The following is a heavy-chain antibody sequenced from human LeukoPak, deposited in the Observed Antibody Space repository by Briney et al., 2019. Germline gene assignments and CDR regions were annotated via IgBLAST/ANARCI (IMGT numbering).Heavy chain of an antibody. D-gene: IGHD5-18*01. CDR3: ARVLSDTAMVTGY. V-gene: IGHV1-2*02. J-gene: IGHJ4*02. CDR1: GYTFTGYY. CDR2: INPNSGGT. Sequence: ASVKVSCKASGYTFTGYYMHWARQAPGQGLEWMGWINPNSGGTNYAQKFQGRVTMTRDTSISTAYMELSRLRSDDTAVYYCARVLSDTAMVTGYWGQGTLVTVSS.